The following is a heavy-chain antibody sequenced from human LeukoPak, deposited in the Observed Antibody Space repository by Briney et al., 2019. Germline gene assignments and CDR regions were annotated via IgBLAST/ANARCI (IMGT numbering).Heavy chain of an antibody. CDR3: AKDADISVELVVITSFDS. CDR1: GFTFSNHG. V-gene: IGHV3-23*01. Sequence: GGTLRLSCAASGFTFSNHGINWVRQTPGKGLEWVSAISGSGNRAYHADSVKGRFTISRDNSKNMLYLQMNSLRAEDTALYYCAKDADISVELVVITSFDSWGQGTLVTVSS. J-gene: IGHJ4*02. D-gene: IGHD3-22*01. CDR2: ISGSGNRA.